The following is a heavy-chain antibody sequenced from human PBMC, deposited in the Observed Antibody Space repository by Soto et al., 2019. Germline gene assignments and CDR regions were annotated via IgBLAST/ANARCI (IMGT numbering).Heavy chain of an antibody. V-gene: IGHV3-23*01. CDR1: GFTFSSYA. Sequence: PGGSLRLSCAASGFTFSSYAMSWVRQAPGKGLEWVSAISGSGGSTYYADSVKGRFTISRDNSKNTLYLQMNSLRAEDTAVYYCAKVSRPRYSSSGAFDYWGQGTLVTVSS. CDR2: ISGSGGST. J-gene: IGHJ4*02. D-gene: IGHD6-13*01. CDR3: AKVSRPRYSSSGAFDY.